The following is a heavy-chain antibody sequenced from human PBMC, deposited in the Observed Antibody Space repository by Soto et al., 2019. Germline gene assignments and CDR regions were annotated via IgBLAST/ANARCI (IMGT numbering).Heavy chain of an antibody. CDR1: GYTFTTFA. CDR3: ARDRVSLAMFGVPVGVFKN. V-gene: IGHV1-3*01. J-gene: IGHJ4*02. D-gene: IGHD3-3*01. Sequence: VASVKVSCKASGYTFTTFAMHWVRQAPGQRPEWLGWINAGSGYTKYSQNFQDRVTISSDTSASTAYMELSSLRSGDTAIYYCARDRVSLAMFGVPVGVFKNWGQGTLVTVSS. CDR2: INAGSGYT.